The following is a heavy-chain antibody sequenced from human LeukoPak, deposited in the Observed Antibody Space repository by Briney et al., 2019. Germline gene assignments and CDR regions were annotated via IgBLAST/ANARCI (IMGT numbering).Heavy chain of an antibody. Sequence: ASVNVSCKASVYIFTTYAISWVRQAPGQGLEWMGWISVYNGDTNYAQNLQGRVTMTTDTSTSTAYMEMRSLRSDDTAVYYCARDGLGTAVDYWGQGTLVSVSS. CDR1: VYIFTTYA. V-gene: IGHV1-18*01. CDR2: ISVYNGDT. CDR3: ARDGLGTAVDY. J-gene: IGHJ4*02. D-gene: IGHD6-13*01.